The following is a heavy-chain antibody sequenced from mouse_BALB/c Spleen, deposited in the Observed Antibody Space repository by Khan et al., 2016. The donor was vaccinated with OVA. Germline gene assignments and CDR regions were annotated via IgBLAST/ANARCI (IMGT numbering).Heavy chain of an antibody. Sequence: EVQLVESGPGLVKPSQSLSLTCTVTGYPITSGYDWNWIRQFPGNKLEWMGYISYSGVTSYTQSFTSRISITRDTSKNQFFLQMNTVTTEDTATYYCARRNYYGYYFDYWGQGTILTVSS. D-gene: IGHD1-1*01. J-gene: IGHJ2*01. CDR1: GYPITSGYD. CDR3: ARRNYYGYYFDY. CDR2: ISYSGVT. V-gene: IGHV3-2*02.